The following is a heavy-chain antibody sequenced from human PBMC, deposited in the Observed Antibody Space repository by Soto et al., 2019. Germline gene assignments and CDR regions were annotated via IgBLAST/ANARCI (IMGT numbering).Heavy chain of an antibody. CDR3: ARGVSGYERYYYYYMDV. CDR1: GFTVSSNY. D-gene: IGHD5-12*01. Sequence: PGGSLRLSCAASGFTVSSNYMSWVRQAPGKGLEWVSVIYSGGSTYYADSVKGRFTISRDNSKNTLYLQMNSLRAEDTAVYYCARGVSGYERYYYYYMDVWGKGTTVTVS. J-gene: IGHJ6*03. V-gene: IGHV3-66*01. CDR2: IYSGGST.